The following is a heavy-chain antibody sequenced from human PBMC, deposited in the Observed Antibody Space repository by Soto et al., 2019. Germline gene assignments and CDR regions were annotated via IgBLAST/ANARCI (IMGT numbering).Heavy chain of an antibody. V-gene: IGHV4-39*02. J-gene: IGHJ4*01. Sequence: QLQLQESGPGLVKPSETLSLTCTVSGGSISSCSYYWGWIRQPPGKGLEWIGTLYYIVSTYYNPSRKSRVTISVDTSKNPFSLRLSIGNAADAAGYYCERLPRQLFNHFGYWGHGTLVTVSS. CDR1: GGSISSCSYY. CDR3: ERLPRQLFNHFGY. CDR2: LYYIVST. D-gene: IGHD3-3*01.